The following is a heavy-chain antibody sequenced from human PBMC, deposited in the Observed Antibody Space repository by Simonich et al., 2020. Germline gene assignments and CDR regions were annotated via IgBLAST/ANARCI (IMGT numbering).Heavy chain of an antibody. CDR1: GYTFTGYY. Sequence: QVQLVQSGAEVKKPGASVKVSCKASGYTFTGYYMHWVRQAPGQGLEWMGWINPNSGGKNYAKKFQGRVTMTRDTSIRTAYMELGRLRSDDTAVYYCARVPPTSGSYYYYYYYMDVWGKGTTVTVSS. J-gene: IGHJ6*03. D-gene: IGHD1-26*01. CDR2: INPNSGGK. CDR3: ARVPPTSGSYYYYYYYMDV. V-gene: IGHV1-2*02.